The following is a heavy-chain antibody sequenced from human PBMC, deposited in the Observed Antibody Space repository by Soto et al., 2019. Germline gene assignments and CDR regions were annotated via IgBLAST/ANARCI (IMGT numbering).Heavy chain of an antibody. CDR3: AKDLTGTAFDY. J-gene: IGHJ4*02. CDR2: ISYDGSNK. CDR1: GFTFSSYG. V-gene: IGHV3-30*18. Sequence: QVQLVESGGGVVQPGWSLRLSCAASGFTFSSYGMHWVRQAPGKGLEWVAVISYDGSNKYYADSVKGRFTISRDNSKNTLYLQMNSLRAEDTAVYYCAKDLTGTAFDYWGQGTLVTVSS. D-gene: IGHD1-20*01.